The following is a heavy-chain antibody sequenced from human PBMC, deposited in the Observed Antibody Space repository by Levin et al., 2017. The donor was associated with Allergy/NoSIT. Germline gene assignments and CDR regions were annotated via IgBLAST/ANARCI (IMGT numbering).Heavy chain of an antibody. D-gene: IGHD3-16*01. CDR2: IYYSGST. V-gene: IGHV4-59*01. Sequence: GSLRLSCTVSGGSISSYYWSWIRQPPGKGLEWIGYIYYSGSTNYNPSLKSRVTISVDTSKNQFSLKLSSVTAADTAVYYCARSPVYAHDAFDIWGQGTMVTVSS. CDR1: GGSISSYY. J-gene: IGHJ3*02. CDR3: ARSPVYAHDAFDI.